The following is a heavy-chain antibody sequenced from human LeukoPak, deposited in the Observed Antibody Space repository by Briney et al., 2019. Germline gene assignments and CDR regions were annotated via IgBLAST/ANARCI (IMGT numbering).Heavy chain of an antibody. Sequence: GGSLRLSCAASGMTFSNHWMHWVRQVPGKGLVWVSLIKTDGRTTIYADSVKGRFAISRDNGKSTLYLQMNSLRAEDTAIYYCTTGPSYGYEWWGQGTVITVSS. CDR1: GMTFSNHW. D-gene: IGHD3-16*01. CDR2: IKTDGRTT. CDR3: TTGPSYGYEW. V-gene: IGHV3-74*01. J-gene: IGHJ4*02.